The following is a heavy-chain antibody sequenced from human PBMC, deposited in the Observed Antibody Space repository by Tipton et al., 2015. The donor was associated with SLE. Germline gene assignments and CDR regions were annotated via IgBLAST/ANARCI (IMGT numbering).Heavy chain of an antibody. CDR1: GFTFSSYE. V-gene: IGHV3-48*03. D-gene: IGHD4-17*01. CDR3: ARDMGLRGAFDI. Sequence: SLRLSCAASGFTFSSYEMNWVRQAPGKGLEWVSYISSSGSTIYYADSVKGRFAISRDNAKNSLYLQMNSLGAEDTAVYYCARDMGLRGAFDIWGQGTMVTVSS. CDR2: ISSSGSTI. J-gene: IGHJ3*02.